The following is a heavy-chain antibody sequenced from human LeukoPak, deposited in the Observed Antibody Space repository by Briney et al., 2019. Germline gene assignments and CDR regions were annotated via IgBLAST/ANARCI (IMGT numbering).Heavy chain of an antibody. V-gene: IGHV3-30*02. CDR3: AKGSDGSGSFPFDY. CDR1: GFTFSSFG. D-gene: IGHD3-10*01. CDR2: IRYDGFEK. Sequence: GGSLRLSCAASGFTFSSFGMHWVRQAPGKGLEWVAFIRYDGFEKHYADSVKGRFTISRDNSKNTLYLQMNSLRAEDTAVYYCAKGSDGSGSFPFDYWGQGTLVTVSS. J-gene: IGHJ4*02.